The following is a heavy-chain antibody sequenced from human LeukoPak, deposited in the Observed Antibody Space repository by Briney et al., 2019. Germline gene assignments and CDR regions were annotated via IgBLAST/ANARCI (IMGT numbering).Heavy chain of an antibody. J-gene: IGHJ4*02. D-gene: IGHD2-2*01. Sequence: SETLSLTCTVSGGSISSGGYYWSWIRQPPGKGLEWIGYIYHSGSTYYNPSLKSRVTISVDRSKNQFFLKLSSVTAADTAVYYCARAGREGTIHIVVVPAAFFDYWGQGTLVTVSS. CDR3: ARAGREGTIHIVVVPAAFFDY. V-gene: IGHV4-30-2*01. CDR1: GGSISSGGYY. CDR2: IYHSGST.